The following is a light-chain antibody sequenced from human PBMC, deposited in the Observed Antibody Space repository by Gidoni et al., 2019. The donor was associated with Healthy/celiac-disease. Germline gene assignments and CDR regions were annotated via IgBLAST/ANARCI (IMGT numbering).Light chain of an antibody. CDR1: QSVSSY. Sequence: EIVLTRSPATLSLSPGERPTLPCRASQSVSSYLAWYQQKPGQAPRLLIYDASNRATGIPARFSGSGSGTDFTLTISSLEPEDFAVYYCQQRSNWPPTTFGQGTRLEIK. CDR3: QQRSNWPPTT. CDR2: DAS. J-gene: IGKJ5*01. V-gene: IGKV3-11*01.